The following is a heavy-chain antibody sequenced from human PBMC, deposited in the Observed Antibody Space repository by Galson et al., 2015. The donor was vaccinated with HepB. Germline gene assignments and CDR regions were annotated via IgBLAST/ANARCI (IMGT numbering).Heavy chain of an antibody. J-gene: IGHJ3*02. Sequence: SLRLSCAASGFTFSSHGMNWVRQAPGKGLEWVSSISSGSGDIDYADSVRGRFTISRDNAESSLYLQMNSLRAEDTAVYYCARDMGYYDSSGYNYGMGAIDMWGQGTMVAVSS. CDR3: ARDMGYYDSSGYNYGMGAIDM. D-gene: IGHD3-22*01. CDR2: ISSGSGDI. V-gene: IGHV3-21*06. CDR1: GFTFSSHG.